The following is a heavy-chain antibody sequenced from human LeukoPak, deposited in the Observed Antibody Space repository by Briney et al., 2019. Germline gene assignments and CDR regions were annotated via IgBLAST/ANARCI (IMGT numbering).Heavy chain of an antibody. Sequence: PGGSLRLSCAASGFTFSSYAMSWVRQAPGKGLEWVSAIGSYATSTYYADSVKGRFTISRDNSKNTLYLQMNSLRAEDTAVYYCAKSGGGYSSGWFYWGQGTLVTVSS. CDR2: IGSYATST. CDR3: AKSGGGYSSGWFY. CDR1: GFTFSSYA. J-gene: IGHJ4*02. V-gene: IGHV3-23*01. D-gene: IGHD6-19*01.